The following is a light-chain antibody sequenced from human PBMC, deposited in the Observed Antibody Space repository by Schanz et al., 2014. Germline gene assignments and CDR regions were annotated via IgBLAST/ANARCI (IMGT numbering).Light chain of an antibody. CDR2: DAS. CDR3: QQYYRYLET. J-gene: IGKJ1*01. V-gene: IGKV1-5*01. CDR1: QSISSW. Sequence: DIQMTQSPSTLSASVGDRVTITCRASQSISSWLAWYQQKPGKAPKLLIYDASNLETGVPSRFSGSGSGTEFSLTINSLQPDDFATYYCQQYYRYLETFGQGTKVEI.